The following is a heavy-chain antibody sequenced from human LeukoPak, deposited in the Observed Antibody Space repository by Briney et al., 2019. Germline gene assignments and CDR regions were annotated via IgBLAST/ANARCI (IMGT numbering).Heavy chain of an antibody. CDR3: ARTTRDGYKSFDF. V-gene: IGHV4-30-2*01. J-gene: IGHJ4*02. CDR1: GGSISSGGYY. D-gene: IGHD5-24*01. Sequence: SETLSLTCTVSGGSISSGGYYWSWIRQPPGKGLEWIGYIYHSGSTYYNPSLKSRVTISVDRSKNQFSLKLSSVTAADTAVYYCARTTRDGYKSFDFWGQGTLVTVSS. CDR2: IYHSGST.